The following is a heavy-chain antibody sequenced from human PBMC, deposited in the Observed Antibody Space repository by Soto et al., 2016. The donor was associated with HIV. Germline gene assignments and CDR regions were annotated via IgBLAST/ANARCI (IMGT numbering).Heavy chain of an antibody. CDR2: ISDVPTGNT. Sequence: EVQLMESGGDFVQPGGSLRLSCATSGFTFTSYTIIWVRQAPGKGLEWVSTISDVPTGNTHYVDSVKGRFTISRDASKDTVYLQMNNLRVEDTATYFCRSGYHITFDYWGPGTLVTVSS. CDR3: RSGYHITFDY. CDR1: GFTFTSYT. V-gene: IGHV3-23*01. D-gene: IGHD2-2*03. J-gene: IGHJ4*02.